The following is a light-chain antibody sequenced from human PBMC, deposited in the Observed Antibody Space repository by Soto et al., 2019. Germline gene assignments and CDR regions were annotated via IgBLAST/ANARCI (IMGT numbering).Light chain of an antibody. V-gene: IGLV7-46*01. Sequence: QAVVTQEPSLTVSPGGTVTLTCGSSTGAVTSSHYPYWLQQKPGQAPKTLIYDTSNTHSWTPARFSGSLLGGKAALTLSGAQPDDEADYYCLLSYSGAQVFGGGTELTVL. J-gene: IGLJ3*02. CDR3: LLSYSGAQV. CDR2: DTS. CDR1: TGAVTSSHY.